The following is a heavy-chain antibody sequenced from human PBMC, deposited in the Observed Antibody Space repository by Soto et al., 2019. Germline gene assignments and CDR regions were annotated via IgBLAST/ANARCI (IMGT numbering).Heavy chain of an antibody. CDR1: GGSISSYY. D-gene: IGHD3-16*02. J-gene: IGHJ3*02. CDR2: IYYSGST. Sequence: SETLSLTCTVSGGSISSYYWGWIRQPPAKGLEWIGSIYYSGSTYYNPSLKSRVTISVDTSKNQFSLKLSSVTAADTAVYYCARQPDYDYVWGSYPRPGDIRGQGTMVTGSS. V-gene: IGHV4-39*01. CDR3: ARQPDYDYVWGSYPRPGDI.